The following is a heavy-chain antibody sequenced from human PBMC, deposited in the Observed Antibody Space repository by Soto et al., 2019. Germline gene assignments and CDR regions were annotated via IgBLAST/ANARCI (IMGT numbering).Heavy chain of an antibody. D-gene: IGHD2-8*01. J-gene: IGHJ5*02. CDR1: EGTISSGGYY. Sequence: SETLCLTCTVFEGTISSGGYYWSWIRQHPGKGLEWIGYIYYSGSTYYNPSLKSRVTISVDTSKNQFSLKLSSVTAADTAVYYCAREGILYARDNWFDPWGQGTLVTVSS. V-gene: IGHV4-31*03. CDR3: AREGILYARDNWFDP. CDR2: IYYSGST.